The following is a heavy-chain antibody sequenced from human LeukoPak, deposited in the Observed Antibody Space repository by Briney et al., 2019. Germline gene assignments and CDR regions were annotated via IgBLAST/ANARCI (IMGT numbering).Heavy chain of an antibody. CDR3: ARREYDSSGYGDY. CDR1: GFTFSSYS. Sequence: PGGSLRLSCAASGFTFSSYSMNWVRQAPGKGLEWVSYISSSSSTIYYADSVKGRFTISRGNAKNSLYLQMNSLRAEDTAVYYCARREYDSSGYGDYWGQGTLVTVSS. D-gene: IGHD3-22*01. J-gene: IGHJ4*02. CDR2: ISSSSSTI. V-gene: IGHV3-48*01.